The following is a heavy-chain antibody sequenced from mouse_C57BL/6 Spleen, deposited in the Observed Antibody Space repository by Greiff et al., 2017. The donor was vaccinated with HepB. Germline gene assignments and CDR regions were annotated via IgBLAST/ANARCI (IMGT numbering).Heavy chain of an antibody. CDR1: GYTFTSYW. Sequence: VQLQQPGAELVKPGASVKLSCKASGYTFTSYWMHWVKQRPGQGLEWIGMIHPNSGSTNYNEKFKSKATLTVDKSSSTAYMQLSSLTSEDSAVYYCAYYYGSSYRAWFAYWGQGTLVTVSA. D-gene: IGHD1-1*01. V-gene: IGHV1-64*01. CDR3: AYYYGSSYRAWFAY. J-gene: IGHJ3*01. CDR2: IHPNSGST.